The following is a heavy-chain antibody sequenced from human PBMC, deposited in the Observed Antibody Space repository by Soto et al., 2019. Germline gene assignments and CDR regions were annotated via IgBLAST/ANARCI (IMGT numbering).Heavy chain of an antibody. CDR1: VCSISIYY. D-gene: IGHD6-19*01. V-gene: IGHV4-59*01. CDR2: IYYSGST. CDR3: ARDRSIAVAGAYGMDV. J-gene: IGHJ6*02. Sequence: SETRSLTCTVSVCSISIYYLSWIRQPPVKGLEWIGYIYYSGSTNYNPSLKSRVTISVDTSKNQFSLKLSSVTAADTAVYYCARDRSIAVAGAYGMDVWGQGTTVTVSS.